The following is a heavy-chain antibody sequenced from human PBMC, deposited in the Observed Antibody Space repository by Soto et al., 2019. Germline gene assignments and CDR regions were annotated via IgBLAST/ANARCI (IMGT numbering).Heavy chain of an antibody. CDR1: GGSISDSNDH. Sequence: SETLSLTCTVSGGSISDSNDHWGWIRQSPGQGLEWIGSFHYSGSAPYNPPLKSRVTISVDTSKNQVSLKLSSVTAADTAVYYCAGASTGSYDYYYYGMDVWGQGTTVTASS. D-gene: IGHD1-26*01. CDR2: FHYSGSA. J-gene: IGHJ6*02. CDR3: AGASTGSYDYYYYGMDV. V-gene: IGHV4-39*01.